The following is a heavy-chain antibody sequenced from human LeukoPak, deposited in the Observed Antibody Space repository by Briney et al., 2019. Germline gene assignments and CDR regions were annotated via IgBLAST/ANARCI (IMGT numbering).Heavy chain of an antibody. CDR1: GFSLSTSGMR. CDR3: ARIPVGEGGFDY. CDR2: IDWDDDK. J-gene: IGHJ4*02. V-gene: IGHV2-70*04. Sequence: SGPTLVNPTQTLTLTCTFSGFSLSTSGMRVSWIRQPPGKALEWLARIDWDDDKFYSTSLKTRLTISKDTSKNQVVLTMPNMAPVDTATYYCARIPVGEGGFDYWGQGTLVTVSS. D-gene: IGHD3-10*01.